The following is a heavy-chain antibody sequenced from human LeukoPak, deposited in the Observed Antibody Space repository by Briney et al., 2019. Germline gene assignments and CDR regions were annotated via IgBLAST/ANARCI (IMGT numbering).Heavy chain of an antibody. CDR3: ARDLDRSGGSCYGNFDY. Sequence: ASVKVSCKASGYTFTSYAMNWVRQAPGQGLEWMGWINTNTGNPTYAQGFTGRFVFSLDTSVSTAYLQISSLKAEDTAVYYCARDLDRSGGSCYGNFDYWGQGTLVTVSS. CDR2: INTNTGNP. CDR1: GYTFTSYA. J-gene: IGHJ4*02. V-gene: IGHV7-4-1*02. D-gene: IGHD2-15*01.